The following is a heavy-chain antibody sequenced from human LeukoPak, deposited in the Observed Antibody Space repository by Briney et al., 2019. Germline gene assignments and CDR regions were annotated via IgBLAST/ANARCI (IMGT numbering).Heavy chain of an antibody. CDR2: INHSGST. V-gene: IGHV4-34*01. Sequence: SETLSLTCIVYGGSFSGYYWSWIRQPPGKGLEWIGEINHSGSTNYNPSLKSRVTISVDTSKNQFSLKLSSVTAADTAVYYCARAPRRVRGVIIGWFDPWGQGTLVTVSS. CDR3: ARAPRRVRGVIIGWFDP. CDR1: GGSFSGYY. J-gene: IGHJ5*02. D-gene: IGHD3-10*01.